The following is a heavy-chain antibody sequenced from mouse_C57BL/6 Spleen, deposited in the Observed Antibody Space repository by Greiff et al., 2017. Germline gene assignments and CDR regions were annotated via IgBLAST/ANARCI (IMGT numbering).Heavy chain of an antibody. V-gene: IGHV5-17*01. CDR2: ISSGSSTI. D-gene: IGHD1-1*01. J-gene: IGHJ1*03. CDR3: ARGRYYYGSEYFDV. Sequence: EVKVVESGGGLVKPGGSLKLSCAASGFTFSDYGMHWVRQAPEKGLEWVAYISSGSSTIYYADTVKGRFTISRENAKNTLFLQMTSLRSEDTAMYYCARGRYYYGSEYFDVWGTGTTVTVSS. CDR1: GFTFSDYG.